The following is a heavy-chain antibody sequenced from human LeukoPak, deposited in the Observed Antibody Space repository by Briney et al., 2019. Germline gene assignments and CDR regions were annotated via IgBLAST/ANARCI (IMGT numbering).Heavy chain of an antibody. CDR2: IKQDGSEE. V-gene: IGHV3-7*01. J-gene: IGHJ4*02. CDR1: GFTFSSYW. D-gene: IGHD1-26*01. Sequence: QAGGPLRLSCAASGFTFSSYWMSWVRQAPGKGLEWVANIKQDGSEENFVDSVKGRFTISRDNAKKSLYLQMNSLRAEDTAVYYCARGSSAGASLRHDYWGQGTLVTVSS. CDR3: ARGSSAGASLRHDY.